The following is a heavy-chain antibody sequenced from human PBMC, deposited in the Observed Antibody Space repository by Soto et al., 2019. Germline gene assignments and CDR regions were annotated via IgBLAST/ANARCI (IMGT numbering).Heavy chain of an antibody. D-gene: IGHD3-10*01. CDR1: GFTFSSYG. J-gene: IGHJ6*03. V-gene: IGHV3-33*01. CDR2: IWYDGSHK. Sequence: GGSLRLSCAASGFTFSSYGMHWVRQAPGKGLEWVAVIWYDGSHKYYADSVKGRFTISRDNSKNTLYLQMNSLRAEDTAVYYCARDGSHYYGSGSYRPRYYYMDVWGKGTTVTVPS. CDR3: ARDGSHYYGSGSYRPRYYYMDV.